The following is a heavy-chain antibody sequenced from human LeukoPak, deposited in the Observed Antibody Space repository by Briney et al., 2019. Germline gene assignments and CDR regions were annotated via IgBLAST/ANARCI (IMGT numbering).Heavy chain of an antibody. Sequence: GGSLRPSCVASGFIFSTYEVIWVRQAPGKGLEWVSYMTTSGSAMSYLDSVKGRFTISRDNAKNSLYLQMNSLRAEDTAVYYCARNGGGLDIWGEGTLVTVSS. CDR1: GFIFSTYE. V-gene: IGHV3-48*03. D-gene: IGHD2-15*01. CDR2: MTTSGSAM. J-gene: IGHJ3*02. CDR3: ARNGGGLDI.